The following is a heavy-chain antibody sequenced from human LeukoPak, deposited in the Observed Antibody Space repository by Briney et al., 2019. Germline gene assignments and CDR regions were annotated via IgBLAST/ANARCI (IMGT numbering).Heavy chain of an antibody. V-gene: IGHV1-69*06. D-gene: IGHD5-12*01. J-gene: IGHJ4*02. CDR3: ARASYSGSRFNY. CDR1: GGTFSSYA. CDR2: IIPIFGTA. Sequence: SVKVSCKASGGTFSSYAISWVRQAPGQGLEWMGGIIPIFGTANYAQKFQGRVTITADKSTSTAYMELSSLRSEDTAVYYCARASYSGSRFNYWGQGTLVTVSS.